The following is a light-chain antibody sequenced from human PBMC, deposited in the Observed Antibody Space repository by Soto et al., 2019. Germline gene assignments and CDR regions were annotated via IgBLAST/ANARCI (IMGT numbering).Light chain of an antibody. CDR3: AAWDDRLSDLL. CDR1: SSNIGSNP. CDR2: SNY. J-gene: IGLJ2*01. V-gene: IGLV1-44*01. Sequence: QSVLTQPPSASGTPGQGLIISCSGSSSNIGSNPVHWYQQFPGTAPKVLIYSNYQRPSGVPDRFSGSKSGTSASLAISGLQSEDEADYYCAAWDDRLSDLLFGGGTKLTVL.